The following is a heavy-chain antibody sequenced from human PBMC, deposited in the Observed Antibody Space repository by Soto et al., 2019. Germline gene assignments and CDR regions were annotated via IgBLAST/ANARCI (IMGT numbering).Heavy chain of an antibody. CDR3: ARGYCSGGSCYSWFDP. CDR2: IIPIFGTA. J-gene: IGHJ5*02. CDR1: GGTFSSYA. V-gene: IGHV1-69*13. Sequence: SVKVSCKASGGTFSSYAISWVRQAPGQGLEWMGGIIPIFGTANYAQKFQGRVTITADESTSTAYMELSSLRSEDTAVYYCARGYCSGGSCYSWFDPWGQGTLVTVSS. D-gene: IGHD2-15*01.